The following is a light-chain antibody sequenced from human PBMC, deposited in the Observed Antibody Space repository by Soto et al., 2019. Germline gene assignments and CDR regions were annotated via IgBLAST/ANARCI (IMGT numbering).Light chain of an antibody. CDR3: QQYHSYPLT. Sequence: DIQMTHSPSTLSASVGERDTITCRASQSISAWLAWYQQKPGKAPKLLIYKASNVESGVPSRFSGSGSGTEFTLTISSLQPDDFATYYCQQYHSYPLTFGQGTRLEIK. V-gene: IGKV1-5*03. CDR1: QSISAW. CDR2: KAS. J-gene: IGKJ5*01.